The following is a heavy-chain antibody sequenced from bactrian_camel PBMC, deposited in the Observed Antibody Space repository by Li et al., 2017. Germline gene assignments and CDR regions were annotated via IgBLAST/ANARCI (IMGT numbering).Heavy chain of an antibody. J-gene: IGHJ6*01. D-gene: IGHD2*01. V-gene: IGHV3S6*01. Sequence: HVQLVESGGASVQRGGSLRLSCAATGYTRSRFCMAWFRQAPGKEREGIAFMFRDGSATYYSDSVKGRFTISQDAGKNTLYLQMNALKPEDSDTYYCAADVVCFDGKWRNFRAWGQGTQVTVS. CDR2: MFRDGSAT. CDR1: GYTRSRFC. CDR3: AADVVCFDGKWRNFRA.